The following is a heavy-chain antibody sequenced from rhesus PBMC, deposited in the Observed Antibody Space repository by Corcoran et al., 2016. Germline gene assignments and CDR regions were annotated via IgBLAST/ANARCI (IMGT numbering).Heavy chain of an antibody. CDR3: ARGVVYCSRNWYFDL. D-gene: IGHD4-29*01. J-gene: IGHJ2*01. Sequence: QVQLVQSGAEVKKPGTSVKLSCKASGYTFTSYYINWVRQAPGQVLEWMGWINPSNGNTGYEQNCQGRVTMTRDTSTSTAYMELNSLRSEDTAVYYCARGVVYCSRNWYFDLWCPGTPIPISS. CDR1: GYTFTSYY. V-gene: IGHV1-200*01. CDR2: INPSNGNT.